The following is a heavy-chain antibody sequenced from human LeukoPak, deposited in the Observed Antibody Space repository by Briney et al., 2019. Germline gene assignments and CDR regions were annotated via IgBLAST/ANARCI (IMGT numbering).Heavy chain of an antibody. D-gene: IGHD1-26*01. CDR1: GYTFTGYY. J-gene: IGHJ4*02. CDR3: TRALGSDY. CDR2: IHPNSGGT. V-gene: IGHV1-2*02. Sequence: ASVKVSCKASGYTFTGYYMHWVRQAPGQGLEWMGWIHPNSGGTNYAQKFQGRVTMTRDTSITTAYMELSSLRSDDTAMYYCTRALGSDYWGQGTLVTVSS.